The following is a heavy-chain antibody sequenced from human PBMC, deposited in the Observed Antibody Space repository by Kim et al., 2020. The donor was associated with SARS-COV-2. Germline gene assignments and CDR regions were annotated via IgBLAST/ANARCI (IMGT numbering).Heavy chain of an antibody. D-gene: IGHD3-22*01. V-gene: IGHV3-33*01. Sequence: GGSLRLSCAASGFTFSSYGMHWVRQAPGKGLEWVAVIWYDGSNKYYADSVKGRFTISRDNSKNTLYLQMNSLRAEDTAVYYCARDSRSYILLYDSSGDFDYWGQGTLVTVSS. CDR3: ARDSRSYILLYDSSGDFDY. CDR2: IWYDGSNK. CDR1: GFTFSSYG. J-gene: IGHJ4*02.